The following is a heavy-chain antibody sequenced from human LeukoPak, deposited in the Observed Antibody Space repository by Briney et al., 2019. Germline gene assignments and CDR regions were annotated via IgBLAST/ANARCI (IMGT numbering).Heavy chain of an antibody. Sequence: PRGSLRLSCAASGFTLSSFPMNWVRHAPGKGLEWVSSSSSSFGFKYYAGSVKGRFPISRDHAKNSLYLQLARLRPDDPAVYYCARGSYDSYGYPPYYWGQGTLVTVSS. CDR3: ARGSYDSYGYPPYY. D-gene: IGHD3-22*01. CDR2: SSSSFGFK. CDR1: GFTLSSFP. V-gene: IGHV3-21*01. J-gene: IGHJ4*02.